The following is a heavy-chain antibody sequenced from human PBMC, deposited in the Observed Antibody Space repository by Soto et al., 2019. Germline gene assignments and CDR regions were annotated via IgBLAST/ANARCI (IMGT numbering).Heavy chain of an antibody. CDR1: GDSISTVDYF. Sequence: QVHLLESGPGLVKPSQTLSLTCSVSGDSISTVDYFWAWIRQPPGQTLEYIGYIYKSTTTYYNPSFESRVAVSLDTSKSQFSLNVTSVTGADTAVYFCARGRYCLTGRCYPNWFDSWGQGTLVTVSS. V-gene: IGHV4-30-4*01. J-gene: IGHJ5*01. D-gene: IGHD2-15*01. CDR3: ARGRYCLTGRCYPNWFDS. CDR2: IYKSTTT.